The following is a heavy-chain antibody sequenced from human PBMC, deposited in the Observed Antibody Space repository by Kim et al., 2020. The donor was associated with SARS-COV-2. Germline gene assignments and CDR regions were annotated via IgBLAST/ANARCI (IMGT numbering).Heavy chain of an antibody. J-gene: IGHJ6*02. CDR3: AGDRGMGYYYYYYGMDV. D-gene: IGHD6-13*01. Sequence: VKGRFTLSRDNAKNSLYLQMNGLRAGDTAVYYCAGDRGMGYYYYYYGMDVWGQGTTVTVSS. V-gene: IGHV3-11*05.